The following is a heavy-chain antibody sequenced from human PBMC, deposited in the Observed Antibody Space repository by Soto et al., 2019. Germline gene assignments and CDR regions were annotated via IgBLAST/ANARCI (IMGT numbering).Heavy chain of an antibody. Sequence: QVQLVQSGAEVKKPGASVKLSCKASGYTFTNYAILWVRQAPGQRLEWMGWINAANGNTEYSQNFQGRVTITRDTSASTAYMEVSSLRSEDTAIYYCARVTSITGGDYWGQGTMVTVSS. J-gene: IGHJ4*02. D-gene: IGHD3-10*01. CDR1: GYTFTNYA. CDR2: INAANGNT. CDR3: ARVTSITGGDY. V-gene: IGHV1-3*01.